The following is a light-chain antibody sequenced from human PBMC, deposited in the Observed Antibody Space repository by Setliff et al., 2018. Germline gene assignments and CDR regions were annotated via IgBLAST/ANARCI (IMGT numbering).Light chain of an antibody. Sequence: QSALTQPASVSGSPGQSITISCSGTSSDVGSYDLVSWYQQHPGKAPKLIIYGVSNRPSGVSSRFSGSKSGNTASLTISGLQTGDGADYYCTAYTSGTTYVFGTGTKVTVL. CDR2: GVS. V-gene: IGLV2-14*03. J-gene: IGLJ1*01. CDR3: TAYTSGTTYV. CDR1: SSDVGSYDL.